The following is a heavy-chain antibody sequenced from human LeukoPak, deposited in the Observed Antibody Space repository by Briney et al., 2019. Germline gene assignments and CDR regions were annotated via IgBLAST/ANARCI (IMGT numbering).Heavy chain of an antibody. J-gene: IGHJ4*02. Sequence: GGSLRLSCTASGLTSSTYGVHWVRQAQGKGLEWVALTWYDGSNKNYADSVKGRFTISRDNSKNTLYLQMNSLRGEDAAVYYCAICGLTIAEATTSWYFDYWGQGILVTVSS. CDR2: TWYDGSNK. V-gene: IGHV3-33*01. D-gene: IGHD1-26*01. CDR3: AICGLTIAEATTSWYFDY. CDR1: GLTSSTYG.